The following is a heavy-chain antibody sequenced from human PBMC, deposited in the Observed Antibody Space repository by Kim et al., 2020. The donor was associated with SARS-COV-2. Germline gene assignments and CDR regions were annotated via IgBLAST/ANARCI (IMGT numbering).Heavy chain of an antibody. J-gene: IGHJ6*02. D-gene: IGHD1-26*01. CDR1: GYTFTSYG. CDR3: ARVGMQRELLFGLGYYYYGMDV. CDR2: ISAYNGNT. V-gene: IGHV1-18*01. Sequence: ASVKVSCKASGYTFTSYGISWVRQAPGQGLEWMGWISAYNGNTNYAQKLQGRVTMTTDTSTSTAYMELRSLRSDDTAVYYCARVGMQRELLFGLGYYYYGMDVWGQGTTVTVSS.